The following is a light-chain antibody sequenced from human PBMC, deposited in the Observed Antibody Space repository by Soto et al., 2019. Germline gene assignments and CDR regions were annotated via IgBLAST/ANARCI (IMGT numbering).Light chain of an antibody. CDR3: AAWVDSLNGDV. V-gene: IGLV1-44*01. J-gene: IGLJ1*01. Sequence: QSVLTQPPSASGTPGQRVTISCSGSSSNIGSNTVNWYQQLPGTAPKLLIYSNNQRPSGVPDRFSGSKSGTSASLAISGLQSEDEADYYCAAWVDSLNGDVFGTGTKVTVL. CDR2: SNN. CDR1: SSNIGSNT.